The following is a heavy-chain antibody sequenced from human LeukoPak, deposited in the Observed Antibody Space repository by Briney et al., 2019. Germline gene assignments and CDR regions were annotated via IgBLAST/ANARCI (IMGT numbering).Heavy chain of an antibody. CDR1: GGTFSSYA. V-gene: IGHV1-69*06. D-gene: IGHD3-3*01. Sequence: ASVKVSCKASGGTFSSYAISWVRQAPGQGLEWMGGIIPIFGTANYAQKFQGRVTITADKSTSTAYMELSSLRSEDTAVYYCARGGEWLSHGDAFDIWGQGTMVTVSS. J-gene: IGHJ3*02. CDR2: IIPIFGTA. CDR3: ARGGEWLSHGDAFDI.